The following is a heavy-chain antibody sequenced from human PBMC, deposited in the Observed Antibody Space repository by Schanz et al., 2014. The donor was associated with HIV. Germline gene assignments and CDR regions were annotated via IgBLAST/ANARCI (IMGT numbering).Heavy chain of an antibody. CDR3: AKGLTIWLQPPFDY. CDR2: ISYDGRNK. CDR1: GFTFNSYG. Sequence: QVQLVESGGGVVQPGRSLRLSCAASGFTFNSYGMHWVRQAPGKGLEWVSVISYDGRNKLYADSVKGRFTISRDNSKNTLYLQMNRLRAEDTAVYYCAKGLTIWLQPPFDYWGQGTLVSVSS. J-gene: IGHJ4*02. D-gene: IGHD5-12*01. V-gene: IGHV3-33*05.